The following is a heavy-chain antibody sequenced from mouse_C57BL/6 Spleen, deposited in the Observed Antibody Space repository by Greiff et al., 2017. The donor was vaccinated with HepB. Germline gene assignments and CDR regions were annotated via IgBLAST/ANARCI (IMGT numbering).Heavy chain of an antibody. Sequence: EVKLVESGPGLAKPSQTLSLTCSVTGYSITSDYWNWLRKFPGNKLEYMGYISYSGSTYYNPSLKSRISITRDTSKNQYYLQLNSVTTEDTATYYCARRGHYSNYWYFDVWGTGTTVTVSS. CDR3: ARRGHYSNYWYFDV. V-gene: IGHV3-8*01. CDR2: ISYSGST. CDR1: GYSITSDY. J-gene: IGHJ1*03. D-gene: IGHD2-5*01.